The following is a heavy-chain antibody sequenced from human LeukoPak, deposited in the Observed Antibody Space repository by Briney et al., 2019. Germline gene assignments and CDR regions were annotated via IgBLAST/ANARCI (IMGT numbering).Heavy chain of an antibody. J-gene: IGHJ4*02. D-gene: IGHD2-2*02. Sequence: SCKASGYTFTSYGISWVRQAPGKGLEWVSAISGSGGSTYYADSMKGRFTISRDNSKNTLYLQMNSLRAEDTAVYYCARGPLYRYFDYWGQGTLVTVSS. V-gene: IGHV3-23*01. CDR2: ISGSGGST. CDR3: ARGPLYRYFDY. CDR1: GYTFTSYG.